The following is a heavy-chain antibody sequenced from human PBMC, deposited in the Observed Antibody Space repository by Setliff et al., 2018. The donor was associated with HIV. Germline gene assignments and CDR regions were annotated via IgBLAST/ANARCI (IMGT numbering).Heavy chain of an antibody. J-gene: IGHJ3*02. CDR3: ARDRIEFVAEDPHDVFDI. CDR1: GHSISGYY. Sequence: SLTCSVSGHSISGYYWSWIRQPAGRGLEWIGRIHTSGNTNDNASLRGRVTMSVDMSKNQFSLKLTSVSAADTAVYYCARDRIEFVAEDPHDVFDIWGRGTLVTVSS. CDR2: IHTSGNT. V-gene: IGHV4-4*07. D-gene: IGHD5-12*01.